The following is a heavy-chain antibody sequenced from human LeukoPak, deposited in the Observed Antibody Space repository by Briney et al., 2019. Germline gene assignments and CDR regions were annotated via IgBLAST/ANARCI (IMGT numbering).Heavy chain of an antibody. CDR1: GYSISSGYY. J-gene: IGHJ6*02. CDR3: ATQGYNNQTMDV. V-gene: IGHV4-38-2*02. CDR2: IYFSGST. Sequence: SETLSLTCTVSGYSISSGYYWGWIRPPHGKGLEWIGAIYFSGSTYYNPSLKSRVMISVDTSRNQFSLKLTSVTAADTAAYYCATQGYNNQTMDVWGQGTTVTVSS. D-gene: IGHD5-24*01.